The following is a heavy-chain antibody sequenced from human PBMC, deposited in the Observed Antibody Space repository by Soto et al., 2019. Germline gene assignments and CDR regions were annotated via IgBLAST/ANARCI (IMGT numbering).Heavy chain of an antibody. J-gene: IGHJ4*02. V-gene: IGHV3-23*01. CDR1: GFTFSSYA. CDR2: ISGSGGST. Sequence: EVQLLESGGGLVQPGGSLRLSCAASGFTFSSYAMSWVRQAPGKGLEWVSAISGSGGSTYYADSVKGRFTISRDNSKNTLYLQMNSLRAEATAVYYCAKDPLITIFGVVTPPFFDYWGQGTLVTVSS. D-gene: IGHD3-3*01. CDR3: AKDPLITIFGVVTPPFFDY.